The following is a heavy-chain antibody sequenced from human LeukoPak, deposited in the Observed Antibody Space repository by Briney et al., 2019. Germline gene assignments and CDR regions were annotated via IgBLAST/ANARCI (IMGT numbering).Heavy chain of an antibody. CDR3: TKEGGDTVVLPEAHVFDI. D-gene: IGHD2-2*01. Sequence: GGSLKLSCAASGFAFTRHAMHWVRQAPGKGLEWVAYIYYDGIDKNYADTVKGRFTISRDNSKNTLYLQMNSLRDEDTAVYYCTKEGGDTVVLPEAHVFDIWGQGTMVTVSS. V-gene: IGHV3-30*02. CDR2: IYYDGIDK. CDR1: GFAFTRHA. J-gene: IGHJ3*02.